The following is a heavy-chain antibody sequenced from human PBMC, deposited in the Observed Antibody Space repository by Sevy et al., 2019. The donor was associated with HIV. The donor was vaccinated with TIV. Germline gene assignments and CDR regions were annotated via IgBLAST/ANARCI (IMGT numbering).Heavy chain of an antibody. CDR2: TRNKADSYTT. V-gene: IGHV3-72*01. D-gene: IGHD6-13*01. CDR1: GFTFSDHY. Sequence: GGSLRLSCAASGFTFSDHYMEWVRQAPGKGLEWVGRTRNKADSYTTEYAASVRGRFTIQRDDSKNSLYLQMNSLKTEDTAVYYCATHAGIAAAGRVFDYWGQGTLVTVSS. J-gene: IGHJ4*02. CDR3: ATHAGIAAAGRVFDY.